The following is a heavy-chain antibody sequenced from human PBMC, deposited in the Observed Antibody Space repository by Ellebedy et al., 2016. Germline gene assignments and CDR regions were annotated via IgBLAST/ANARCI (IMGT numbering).Heavy chain of an antibody. V-gene: IGHV1-46*01. Sequence: ASVKVSCKTSGYSFASYSMHWVRQAPGQGLEWMGIINISGGSTNYAEKFKGRITMTGDTSTSTVFMELRGLAPDDTAVYYCVREGVMTRVITGWFDPWGQGTLVTV. J-gene: IGHJ5*02. CDR1: GYSFASYS. CDR2: INISGGST. D-gene: IGHD4-17*01. CDR3: VREGVMTRVITGWFDP.